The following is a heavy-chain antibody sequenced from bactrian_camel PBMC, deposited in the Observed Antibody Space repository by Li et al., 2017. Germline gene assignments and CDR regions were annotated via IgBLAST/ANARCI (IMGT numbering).Heavy chain of an antibody. CDR2: ISDGGSST. D-gene: IGHD6*01. Sequence: VQLVESGGGLVQPGGSLKLSCRPSGYRSSSYDVHWVRQVPGKGLEWVSSISDGGSSTKYADSVKGRFTISRDNAKNTVYLQLSSLRTEDMAMYYCVSPIGNHWYRDYNYWGQGTQVTVS. CDR3: VSPIGNHWYRDYNY. V-gene: IGHV3S40*01. J-gene: IGHJ4*01. CDR1: GYRSSSYD.